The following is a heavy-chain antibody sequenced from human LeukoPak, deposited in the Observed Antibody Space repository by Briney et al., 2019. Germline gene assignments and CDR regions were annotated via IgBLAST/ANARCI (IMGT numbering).Heavy chain of an antibody. CDR3: ARDLRGGYYDSSGFFGGLDY. J-gene: IGHJ4*02. V-gene: IGHV3-33*01. D-gene: IGHD3-22*01. Sequence: PGGSLRLSCAASGFTFNSFGMYWVRQAPGKGLEWVAVIWYDGSNKYYADSVRGRFTNSRDNSKDTLYLQMNSLRAEDTAVYYCARDLRGGYYDSSGFFGGLDYWGQGTLVIVSS. CDR2: IWYDGSNK. CDR1: GFTFNSFG.